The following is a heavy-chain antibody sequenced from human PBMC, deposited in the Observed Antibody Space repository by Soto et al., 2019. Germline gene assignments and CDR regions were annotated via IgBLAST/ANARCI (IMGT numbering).Heavy chain of an antibody. D-gene: IGHD2-2*01. V-gene: IGHV3-53*01. Sequence: EVKLVESGGGLIQSGGSLRLSCAVSGVTVSDSYINWVRQAPGRGLEWVSVTYNGGTTFYADSVKGRFTISRDGSKNTVDLQMNNLRAEDTAVYYCARGLGTYCTSFSCSNYYFGVGVWGRGTTVTVSS. CDR3: ARGLGTYCTSFSCSNYYFGVGV. CDR1: GVTVSDSY. CDR2: TYNGGTT. J-gene: IGHJ6*02.